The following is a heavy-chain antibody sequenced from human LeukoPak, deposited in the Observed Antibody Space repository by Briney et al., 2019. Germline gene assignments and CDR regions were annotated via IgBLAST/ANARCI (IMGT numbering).Heavy chain of an antibody. CDR1: GFTFSTYV. D-gene: IGHD6-19*01. CDR2: IRPDGDRT. J-gene: IGHJ4*02. V-gene: IGHV3-23*01. Sequence: GGSLRLSCAASGFTFSTYVITWCRQGPGKGLEWVSAIRPDGDRTYYANSVRGRFTISRDNSKDTVYLQINGLRVEDTAVYYCAREQSGTRGWYTVDYWGQGTLVTVSS. CDR3: AREQSGTRGWYTVDY.